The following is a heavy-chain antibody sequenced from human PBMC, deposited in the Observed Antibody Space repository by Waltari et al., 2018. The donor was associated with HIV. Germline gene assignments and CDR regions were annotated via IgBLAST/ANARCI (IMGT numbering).Heavy chain of an antibody. Sequence: QVQLQESGPGLVKPSQTLSLTCTVSGGPISRGNYYWNWIRQPAGKGLEWIGRIYTSGSTNYNPSLKSRVTISVDTSKNQFSLKLSSVTAADTAVYYCAREDTAMVYYFDYWGQGTLVTVSS. J-gene: IGHJ4*02. CDR2: IYTSGST. V-gene: IGHV4-61*02. D-gene: IGHD5-18*01. CDR3: AREDTAMVYYFDY. CDR1: GGPISRGNYY.